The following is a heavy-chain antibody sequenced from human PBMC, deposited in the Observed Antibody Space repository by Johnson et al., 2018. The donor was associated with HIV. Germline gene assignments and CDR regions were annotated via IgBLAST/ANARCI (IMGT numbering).Heavy chain of an antibody. Sequence: QVQLVESGGGLVKPGGSLRLSCAASGFTSGFTFNDYYMGWIRQAPGKGLEWVSYISSSGDTTYYADSVKGRFTISRDIAENSLYLQMNSLRAEDTAVYYCARGDHYDSSGSDAFDIWGQGTMVTVSS. V-gene: IGHV3-11*04. CDR3: ARGDHYDSSGSDAFDI. CDR1: GFTFNDYY. CDR2: ISSSGDTT. J-gene: IGHJ3*02. D-gene: IGHD3-22*01.